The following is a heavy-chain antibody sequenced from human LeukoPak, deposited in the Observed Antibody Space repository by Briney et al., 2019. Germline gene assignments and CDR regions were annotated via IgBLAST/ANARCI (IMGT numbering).Heavy chain of an antibody. V-gene: IGHV3-30-3*01. CDR2: ISYDGSHK. CDR1: GFTFSSFA. CDR3: ARGTGTRVAPYYFDH. D-gene: IGHD1-1*01. Sequence: GGSLRLSCAGSGFTFSSFAMHWVRQAPGKGLEWVAVISYDGSHKYYADSVKGRFTISRDNSKNTLYVQMNSLRTEDMAMYYCARGTGTRVAPYYFDHWGQGTLVTVSS. J-gene: IGHJ4*02.